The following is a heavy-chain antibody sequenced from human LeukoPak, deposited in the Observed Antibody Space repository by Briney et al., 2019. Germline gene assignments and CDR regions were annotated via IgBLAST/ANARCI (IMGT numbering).Heavy chain of an antibody. D-gene: IGHD2-15*01. V-gene: IGHV3-66*01. CDR1: GFTVSSNY. CDR3: ARDRCSGGSCYSADDAFDI. Sequence: PGGSLRLSCAASGFTVSSNYMSWVRQAPGKGLEWVSVIYSGGSTYYADPVKGRFTISRDNSKNTLYLQMNSLRAEDTAVYYCARDRCSGGSCYSADDAFDIWGQGTMVTVSS. J-gene: IGHJ3*02. CDR2: IYSGGST.